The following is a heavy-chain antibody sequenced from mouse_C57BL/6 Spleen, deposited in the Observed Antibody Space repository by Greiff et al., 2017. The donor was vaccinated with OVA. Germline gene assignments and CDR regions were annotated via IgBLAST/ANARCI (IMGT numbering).Heavy chain of an antibody. D-gene: IGHD3-1*01. CDR2: ISYSGST. J-gene: IGHJ1*03. Sequence: VQLKESGPGMVKPSQSLSLTCTVTGYSITSGYDWHWIRHFPGNKLEWMGYISYSGSTNYNPSLKSRISITHDTSKNHFFLKLNSVTTEDTATYYCARELLARGYFDVWGTGTTVTVSS. V-gene: IGHV3-1*01. CDR1: GYSITSGYD. CDR3: ARELLARGYFDV.